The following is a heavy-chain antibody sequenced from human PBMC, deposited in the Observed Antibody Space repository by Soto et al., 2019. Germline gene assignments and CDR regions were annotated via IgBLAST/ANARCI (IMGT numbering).Heavy chain of an antibody. Sequence: GGSLRLSCVASGFVFKNYEMNWVRQAPGKGLEWISYISNSGNTIYVADSMRGRFTISRENAKNSLFLQMNSLRADDTAVYYCARDIDNRDYYYGLDVWGQGTTVTVSS. V-gene: IGHV3-48*03. D-gene: IGHD1-20*01. CDR2: ISNSGNTI. J-gene: IGHJ6*02. CDR3: ARDIDNRDYYYGLDV. CDR1: GFVFKNYE.